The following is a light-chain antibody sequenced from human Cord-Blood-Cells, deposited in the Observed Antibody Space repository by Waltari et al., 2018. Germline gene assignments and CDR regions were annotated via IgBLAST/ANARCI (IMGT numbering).Light chain of an antibody. CDR2: VTS. CDR1: SSNIGPGYD. J-gene: IGLJ2*01. CDR3: QSYDSSLSGVV. Sequence: QSVLTQPPSVSGAPGQRVTIPRTGSSSNIGPGYDVPWYQQLPGRAPKLLIYVTSSRPSGGPDRFSGSTSGSSASLAITGLQAEDEADYYCQSYDSSLSGVVFGGGTKLTVL. V-gene: IGLV1-40*01.